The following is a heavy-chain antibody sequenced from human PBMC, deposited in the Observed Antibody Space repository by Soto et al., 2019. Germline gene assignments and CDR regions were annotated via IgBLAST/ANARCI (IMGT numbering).Heavy chain of an antibody. Sequence: GGSLRLSCAASGFTFSSYWMDWVRQAPGKGLEWVANINQDGSEKHYVDSVKGRFTISRDNAKNSLYLQMSSLTAEDSALYYCSPSLDYWGQGTLVTVSS. J-gene: IGHJ4*02. CDR3: SPSLDY. V-gene: IGHV3-7*01. CDR1: GFTFSSYW. CDR2: INQDGSEK.